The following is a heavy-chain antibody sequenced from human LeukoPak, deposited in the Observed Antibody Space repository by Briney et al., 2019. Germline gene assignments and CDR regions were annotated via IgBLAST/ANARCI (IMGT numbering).Heavy chain of an antibody. V-gene: IGHV1-69*13. Sequence: ASVKVSCKASGGTFSSYAISWVRQAPGQGLEWMGGIIPIFGTANYAQKFQGRVTITADECTSTAYMELSSLRSEDTAVYYCARGRGCSSTSCYLPWENYYYMDVWGRGTTVTVSS. J-gene: IGHJ6*03. CDR1: GGTFSSYA. CDR3: ARGRGCSSTSCYLPWENYYYMDV. D-gene: IGHD2-2*01. CDR2: IIPIFGTA.